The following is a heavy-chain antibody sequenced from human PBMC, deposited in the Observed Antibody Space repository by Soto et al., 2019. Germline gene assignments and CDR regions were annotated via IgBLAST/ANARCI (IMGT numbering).Heavy chain of an antibody. CDR3: ARTHKSLYSSSWDDAFDI. V-gene: IGHV3-74*01. CDR1: GFTFSSYW. D-gene: IGHD6-13*01. Sequence: GGSLRLSCAASGFTFSSYWMHWVRQAPGKGLVWVSRINSDGSSTSYADSVKGRFTISRDNAKNTLYLQMNSLRAEDTAVYYCARTHKSLYSSSWDDAFDIWGQGTMVTVSS. CDR2: INSDGSST. J-gene: IGHJ3*02.